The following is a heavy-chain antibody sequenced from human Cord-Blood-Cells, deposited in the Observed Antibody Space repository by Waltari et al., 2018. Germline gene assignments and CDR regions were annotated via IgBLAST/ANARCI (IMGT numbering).Heavy chain of an antibody. V-gene: IGHV4-34*01. J-gene: IGHJ4*02. Sequence: QVQLQQWGAGLLKPSATLSLTCAVYGGSFSGSYWSWIRPPPGKGLERMGEVNHSESTNYNPSLKSRVTISVDTSKNQFSLKLSSVTAADTAVYYCARVVDYYDSSGYYYFDYWGQGTLVTVSS. CDR3: ARVVDYYDSSGYYYFDY. CDR2: VNHSEST. D-gene: IGHD3-22*01. CDR1: GGSFSGSY.